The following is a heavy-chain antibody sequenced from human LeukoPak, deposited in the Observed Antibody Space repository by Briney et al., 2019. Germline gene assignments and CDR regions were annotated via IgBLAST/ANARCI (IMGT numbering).Heavy chain of an antibody. D-gene: IGHD6-6*01. CDR1: GGSFSDYY. J-gene: IGHJ4*02. CDR3: ARGHPPPYSSSSYFDS. V-gene: IGHV4-34*01. CDR2: ITHSGST. Sequence: PSETLSLTCAVYGGSFSDYYWSWVRRPPGKGLEWIGEITHSGSTNYNPSLKSRVTISVDTSNKQFSLRLSSVIAADTAVYYCARGHPPPYSSSSYFDSWGQGTLVTVSS.